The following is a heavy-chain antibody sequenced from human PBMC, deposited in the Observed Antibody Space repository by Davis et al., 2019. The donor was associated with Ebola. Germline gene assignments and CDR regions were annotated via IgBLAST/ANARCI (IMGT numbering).Heavy chain of an antibody. Sequence: GGSLRLSCVASGFTFSSYPMNWVRQAPGKGLEWLSSITSLSSSIYYSDSVKGRFTISRDNAISSLYLQMDSLRTDDTAVYYCTRGSFLEWYWGQGTLVTVSS. D-gene: IGHD3-3*02. CDR1: GFTFSSYP. J-gene: IGHJ4*02. CDR3: TRGSFLEWY. V-gene: IGHV3-21*01. CDR2: ITSLSSSI.